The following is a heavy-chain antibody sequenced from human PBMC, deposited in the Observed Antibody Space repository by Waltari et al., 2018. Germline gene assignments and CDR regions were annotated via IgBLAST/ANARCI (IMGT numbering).Heavy chain of an antibody. J-gene: IGHJ6*02. Sequence: QVQLQQWGAGLLKPSETLSLTCAVYGGSFSGYYWSWIRQPPGKGLEWIGEINHSGSTNYNPSLKSRVTISVDTSKNQFSLQLNSVTPEDTAVYYCARDQQWLAGYYYGMDVWGQGTTVTVSS. V-gene: IGHV4-34*01. CDR2: INHSGST. CDR1: GGSFSGYY. D-gene: IGHD6-19*01. CDR3: ARDQQWLAGYYYGMDV.